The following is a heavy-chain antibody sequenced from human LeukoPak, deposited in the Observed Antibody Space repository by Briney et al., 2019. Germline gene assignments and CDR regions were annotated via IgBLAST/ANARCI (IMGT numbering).Heavy chain of an antibody. V-gene: IGHV3-53*01. Sequence: PGGSLRLSCAASGFTVSSNYMSWVRQAPGKGLEWVSVIYSGGSTYYADSVKGRFTISRDNSKNTLYLQMNSLRAEDTAVYYCAKDPTWIQLWSTWVDYWGQGTLVTVSS. CDR3: AKDPTWIQLWSTWVDY. J-gene: IGHJ4*02. D-gene: IGHD5-18*01. CDR1: GFTVSSNY. CDR2: IYSGGST.